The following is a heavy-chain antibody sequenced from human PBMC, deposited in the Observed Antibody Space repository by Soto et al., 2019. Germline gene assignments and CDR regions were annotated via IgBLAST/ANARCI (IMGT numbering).Heavy chain of an antibody. CDR1: GGSGGSFSGYY. D-gene: IGHD2-2*01. CDR3: ARGVYCSSTSCYWGMDV. J-gene: IGHJ6*02. CDR2: INHSGST. Sequence: SETLSLTCAVYGGSGGSFSGYYWSWIRQPPGKGLEWIGEINHSGSTNYNPSLKSRVTISVDTSKNQFSLKLSSMTAADTAVYYCARGVYCSSTSCYWGMDVWGQGTTVTVSS. V-gene: IGHV4-34*01.